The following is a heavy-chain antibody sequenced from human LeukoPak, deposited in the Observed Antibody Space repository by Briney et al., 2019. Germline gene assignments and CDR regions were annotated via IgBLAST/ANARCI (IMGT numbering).Heavy chain of an antibody. V-gene: IGHV1-8*01. J-gene: IGHJ4*02. CDR3: ARGRDDYGDYLFAY. Sequence: ARVKLSCKASGYTFTSYDINWVPQASGRARVWRGWMNPNSGNTGSAQKFQGRDTITRNTSISTAYMELSSLRSEDTAAYYCARGRDDYGDYLFAYWGQGTRVTVS. CDR2: MNPNSGNT. CDR1: GYTFTSYD. D-gene: IGHD4-17*01.